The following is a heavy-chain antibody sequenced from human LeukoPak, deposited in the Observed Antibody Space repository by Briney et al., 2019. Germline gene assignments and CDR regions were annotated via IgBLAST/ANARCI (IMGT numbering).Heavy chain of an antibody. J-gene: IGHJ5*02. CDR3: ARVRITMVRGVIGWFDP. Sequence: ASVKVSCKASGYTFTGYYMHWVRQAPGQGLEWMGLINPNSGGTNYAQKFQGRVTMTRDTSISTAYMELSRLRSDDTAVYYCARVRITMVRGVIGWFDPWGQGTLVTVSS. D-gene: IGHD3-10*01. CDR1: GYTFTGYY. V-gene: IGHV1-2*02. CDR2: INPNSGGT.